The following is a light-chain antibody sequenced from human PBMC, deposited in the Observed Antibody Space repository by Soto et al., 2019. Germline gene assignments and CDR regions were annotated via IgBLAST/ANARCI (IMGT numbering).Light chain of an antibody. V-gene: IGKV3-15*01. Sequence: EIVMTQSPATLSVSPGERATLSCRASQSVSSDFAWYQQKPGQAPRLLIYGASSRATGIPARFSGSGSGTDFTFTINSLQPEDFATYYCQQTYDFPLTFGGGTKVDIK. CDR3: QQTYDFPLT. CDR1: QSVSSD. CDR2: GAS. J-gene: IGKJ4*01.